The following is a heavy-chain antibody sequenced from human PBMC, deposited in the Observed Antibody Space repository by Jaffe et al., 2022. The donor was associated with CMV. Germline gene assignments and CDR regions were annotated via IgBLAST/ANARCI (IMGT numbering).Heavy chain of an antibody. CDR3: ARGRYCTNGVCYPGYYYYGMDV. D-gene: IGHD2-8*01. CDR1: GFTFDDYG. CDR2: INWNGGST. J-gene: IGHJ6*02. V-gene: IGHV3-20*01. Sequence: EVQLVESGGGVVRPGGSLRLSCAASGFTFDDYGMSWVRQAPGKGLEWVSGINWNGGSTGYADSVKGRFTISRDNAKNSLYLQMNSLRAEDTALYHCARGRYCTNGVCYPGYYYYGMDVWGQGTTVTVSS.